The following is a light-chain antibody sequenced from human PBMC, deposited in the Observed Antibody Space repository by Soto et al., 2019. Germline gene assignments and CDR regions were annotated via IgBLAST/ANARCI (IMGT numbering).Light chain of an antibody. CDR1: QSISSW. Sequence: DIQMTQSPSTRSASFGDRVTINCRASQSISSWFAWYQQKPGKAPRLLIYKASTLESGVPSRFSGSGSGTEFTLTISSLKPDDVATYYCQQYNDYSWTFGQGTKVDIK. V-gene: IGKV1-5*03. J-gene: IGKJ1*01. CDR2: KAS. CDR3: QQYNDYSWT.